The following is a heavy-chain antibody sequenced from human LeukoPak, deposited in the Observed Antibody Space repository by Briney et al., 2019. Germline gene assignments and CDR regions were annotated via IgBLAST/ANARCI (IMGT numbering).Heavy chain of an antibody. D-gene: IGHD5-18*01. V-gene: IGHV4-39*07. J-gene: IGHJ4*02. CDR3: AAEVYSYGTIIDY. Sequence: KASETLSLTCTVSGGSISTSSYYWGWVRQPPGKGLAWFGSIYYSGSTYYNPSLKSRVTISVDTSKNQFSLKLSSVTAADTAVYYCAAEVYSYGTIIDYWGQGTLVTVSS. CDR2: IYYSGST. CDR1: GGSISTSSYY.